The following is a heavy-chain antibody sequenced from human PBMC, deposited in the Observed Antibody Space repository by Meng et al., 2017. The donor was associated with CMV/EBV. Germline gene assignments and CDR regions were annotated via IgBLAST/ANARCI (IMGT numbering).Heavy chain of an antibody. V-gene: IGHV3-7*01. CDR3: ARDWADGIDY. CDR1: GFAFSRFW. Sequence: GESLKISCAASGFAFSRFWMPWVRQPPGKGLECVANIKDNGGIKEYADSLKGRFTISRDNARNPVYLQMTNVRAEDTAVYFCARDWADGIDYWGQGLLVTVSS. D-gene: IGHD3-16*01. CDR2: IKDNGGIK. J-gene: IGHJ4*02.